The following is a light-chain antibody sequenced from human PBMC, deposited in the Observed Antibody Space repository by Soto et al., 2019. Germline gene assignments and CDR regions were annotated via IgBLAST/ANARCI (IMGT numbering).Light chain of an antibody. J-gene: IGKJ3*01. CDR1: QGISNY. CDR2: ATS. Sequence: DIQMTQSPSSLAASVGDRVTISCRASQGISNYLAWYQQKPGKAPKLLIYATSTLQSGVSSRFTGSRSGTDFTLTISSLQPEDVATYYCQKYNWPPFTFGPGTKVDI. V-gene: IGKV1-27*01. CDR3: QKYNWPPFT.